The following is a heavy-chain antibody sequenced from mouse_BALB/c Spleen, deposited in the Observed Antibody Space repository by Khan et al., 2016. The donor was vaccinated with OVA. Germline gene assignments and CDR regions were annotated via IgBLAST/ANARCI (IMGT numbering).Heavy chain of an antibody. CDR1: GFSFSSYS. D-gene: IGHD1-1*01. CDR3: PRHRGYYGPNPYFDY. J-gene: IGHJ2*01. V-gene: IGHV5-6-4*01. CDR2: ISSGGTYT. Sequence: EVKVVESGGGLVRPGGSLKLSCAASGFSFSSYSMSWVRQTPEKRLEWVATISSGGTYTYYPDSVKGRFTISRDNAKNTLYLQMRSLKSEDTAMYYCPRHRGYYGPNPYFDYWGQGTTLTGSS.